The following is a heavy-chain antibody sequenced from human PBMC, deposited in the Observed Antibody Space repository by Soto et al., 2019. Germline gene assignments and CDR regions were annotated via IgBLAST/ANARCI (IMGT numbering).Heavy chain of an antibody. V-gene: IGHV5-10-1*01. CDR3: TRHNCNVEFDF. J-gene: IGHJ4*01. CDR2: IDPSDSRT. CDR1: GYMFPIYH. D-gene: IGHD1-20*01. Sequence: GESLEISCEASGYMFPIYHISWVRQMPGKGLDWVGKIDPSDSRTMYRPSSRARITISVDKSINTAYLEWGRLKASGTAMYYCTRHNCNVEFDFWGHGTQVTVSS.